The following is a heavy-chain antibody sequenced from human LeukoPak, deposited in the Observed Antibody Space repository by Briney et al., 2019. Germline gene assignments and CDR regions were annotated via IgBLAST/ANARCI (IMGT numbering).Heavy chain of an antibody. Sequence: PGGSLRLSCAASGFTFSSYAMSWVRQAPGKGLEWVSAISGSGGSTYYADSVKGRFTISRDNSKNTLHLQMNSLRAEDTAVYYCAKVWPRTYYDYVWAPQERVFDYWGQGILVTVSS. D-gene: IGHD3-16*01. CDR3: AKVWPRTYYDYVWAPQERVFDY. CDR2: ISGSGGST. CDR1: GFTFSSYA. V-gene: IGHV3-23*01. J-gene: IGHJ4*02.